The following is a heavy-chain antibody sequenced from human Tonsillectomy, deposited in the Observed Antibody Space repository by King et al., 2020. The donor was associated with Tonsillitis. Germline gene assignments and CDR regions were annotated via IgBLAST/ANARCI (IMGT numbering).Heavy chain of an antibody. CDR1: GFTFSNAW. CDR2: IKNKTDGGTT. CDR3: TMDLWCVTEWEREEDRGGGETTGKTYVDY. D-gene: IGHD1-26*01. Sequence: VQLVESGGGLVKPGGSLRLSCAASGFTFSNAWMSWVRHAPGRGLEWVVGIKNKTDGGTTDYSAPVKGTFTISRDDSENTLYLQMNTLKTEDTAVYDFTMDLWCVTEWEREEDRGGGETTGKTYVDYWGQGTLVTVSS. J-gene: IGHJ4*02. V-gene: IGHV3-15*01.